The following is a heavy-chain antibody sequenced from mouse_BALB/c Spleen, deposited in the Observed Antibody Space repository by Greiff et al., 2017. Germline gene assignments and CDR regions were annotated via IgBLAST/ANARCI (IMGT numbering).Heavy chain of an antibody. J-gene: IGHJ2*01. Sequence: QVQLQQSGPELVKPGASVKMSCKASGYTFTDYVISWVKQRTGQGLEWIGEIYPGSGSTYYNEKFKGKATLTADKSSNTAYMQLSGLTSEDSAVYFCAREGVYGNYVHFDYWGQGTTLTVSS. CDR1: GYTFTDYV. CDR2: IYPGSGST. CDR3: AREGVYGNYVHFDY. V-gene: IGHV1-77*01. D-gene: IGHD2-1*01.